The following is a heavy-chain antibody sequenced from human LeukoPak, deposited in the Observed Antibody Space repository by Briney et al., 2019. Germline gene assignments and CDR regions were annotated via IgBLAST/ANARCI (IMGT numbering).Heavy chain of an antibody. D-gene: IGHD4-17*01. V-gene: IGHV1-18*01. CDR3: ARGPYPYTTVTPPQYYFDY. CDR1: GYTFTSYG. J-gene: IGHJ4*02. Sequence: ASVKVSCKASGYTFTSYGISWVRQAPGQGLEWMGWISAYNGNTNYAQKLQGRVTMTTDTSTSTAYMELRSLRSDDTAVYYCARGPYPYTTVTPPQYYFDYWGQGTLVTVSS. CDR2: ISAYNGNT.